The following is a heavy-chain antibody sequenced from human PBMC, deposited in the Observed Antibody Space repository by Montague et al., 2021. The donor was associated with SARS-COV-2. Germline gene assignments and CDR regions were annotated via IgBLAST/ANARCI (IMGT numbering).Heavy chain of an antibody. CDR3: AKLSGGSYLHYFEY. Sequence: SLRLSCATSGFTFRNYAMTWVRQAPGKGLEWVSTISGNGDPDTTYYADSVKGRFTISRDISKNTLHLQMNSLRAEDTAVYYCAKLSGGSYLHYFEYWGQGTLVTVSS. CDR1: GFTFRNYA. V-gene: IGHV3-23*01. D-gene: IGHD1-26*01. CDR2: ISGNGDPDTT. J-gene: IGHJ4*02.